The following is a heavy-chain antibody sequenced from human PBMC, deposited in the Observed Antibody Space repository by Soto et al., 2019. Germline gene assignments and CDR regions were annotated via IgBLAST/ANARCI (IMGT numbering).Heavy chain of an antibody. CDR2: INAGNGNT. CDR3: ARDRSSGWYYFDY. V-gene: IGHV1-3*01. Sequence: QVPLVQSGAEVKKPGASVKVSCKASGYTFTSYAMHWVRQAPGQRLEWMGWINAGNGNTKYSQKFQGRVTITRDTSASTAYMELSSLRSEDTAVYYCARDRSSGWYYFDYWGQGTLVTVSS. D-gene: IGHD6-19*01. CDR1: GYTFTSYA. J-gene: IGHJ4*02.